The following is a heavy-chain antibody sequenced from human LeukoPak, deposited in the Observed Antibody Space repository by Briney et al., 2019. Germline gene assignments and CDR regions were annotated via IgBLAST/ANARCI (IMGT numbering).Heavy chain of an antibody. Sequence: SETLSLTCTVSGGSISSSSYYWGWIRQPPGKGLEWIGSIYYSGSTYYNPSLKSRVTISVDTSKNQFSLKLSSVTAADTAVYYCAREIAAADWGQGTLVTVSS. D-gene: IGHD6-13*01. CDR3: AREIAAAD. J-gene: IGHJ4*02. CDR2: IYYSGST. V-gene: IGHV4-39*01. CDR1: GGSISSSSYY.